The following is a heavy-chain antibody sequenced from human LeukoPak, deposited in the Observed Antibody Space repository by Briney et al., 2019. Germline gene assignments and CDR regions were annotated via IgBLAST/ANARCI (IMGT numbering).Heavy chain of an antibody. V-gene: IGHV3-53*01. CDR1: GFTVSSNY. Sequence: PGGSLRLSCAASGFTVSSNYMSWVRQAPGKGLEWVSVIYSGGSTYYADSVKGRFTISRDNSKNTLYLQMNSLRAEDTAVYYCARAPAYCGGDCYDEYFDYWAREPWSPSPQ. D-gene: IGHD2-21*02. CDR3: ARAPAYCGGDCYDEYFDY. CDR2: IYSGGST. J-gene: IGHJ4*02.